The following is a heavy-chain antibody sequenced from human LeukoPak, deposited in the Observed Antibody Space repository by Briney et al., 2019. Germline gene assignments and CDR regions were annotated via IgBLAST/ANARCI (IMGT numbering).Heavy chain of an antibody. CDR1: GFTFSNNW. Sequence: PGGSLRLSCAASGFTFSNNWMSWVRQAPGKGLECAANINQDGSEKNYVDSVKGRFTIPRDNAKNSVYLQMNSLRAEDTAVYYCVRGKGWLDPWGQGILVTVSS. CDR2: INQDGSEK. J-gene: IGHJ5*02. CDR3: VRGKGWLDP. V-gene: IGHV3-7*03.